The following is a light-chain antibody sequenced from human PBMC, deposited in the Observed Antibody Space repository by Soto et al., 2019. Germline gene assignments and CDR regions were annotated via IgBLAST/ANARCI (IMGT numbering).Light chain of an antibody. Sequence: IVMTQSPGTRSLSPGERATLSCRASERVSSSYLAWYQQKPGQAPRLIMYGASLRATGIPAMFSGSGSGTEFILTISRLKYEDLAVDQCQQYNSWPLTFGQGTQVDIK. CDR3: QQYNSWPLT. CDR2: GAS. CDR1: ERVSSSY. V-gene: IGKV3-15*01. J-gene: IGKJ1*01.